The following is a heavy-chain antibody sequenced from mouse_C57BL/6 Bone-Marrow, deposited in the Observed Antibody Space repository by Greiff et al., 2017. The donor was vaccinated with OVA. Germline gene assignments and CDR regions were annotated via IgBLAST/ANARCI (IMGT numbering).Heavy chain of an antibody. J-gene: IGHJ3*01. CDR3: ARWGCAY. Sequence: QVQLQQSGAELARPGASVKLSCKASGYTFTSYGISWVKQRTGQGLEWIGEIYPRSGNTYYNEKFKGKATLTADKSSSTAYMELRSLTSEDSVVYFCARWGCAYWGQGTLVTVSA. CDR1: GYTFTSYG. V-gene: IGHV1-81*01. CDR2: IYPRSGNT.